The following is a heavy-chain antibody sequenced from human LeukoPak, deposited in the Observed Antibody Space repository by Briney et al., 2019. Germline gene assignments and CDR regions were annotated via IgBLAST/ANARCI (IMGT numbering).Heavy chain of an antibody. CDR2: INPQSSDT. D-gene: IGHD6-13*01. CDR3: ARGDSSSPEYFQH. CDR1: GYTFTGYY. Sequence: ASVKVSCKASGYTFTGYYMHWVRQAPGQGLEWMGWINPQSSDTNYAQKFQGRVTMTRDTSISTAYMEVSRLRSDDTAAYYCARGDSSSPEYFQHWGQGTLVTVSS. V-gene: IGHV1-2*02. J-gene: IGHJ1*01.